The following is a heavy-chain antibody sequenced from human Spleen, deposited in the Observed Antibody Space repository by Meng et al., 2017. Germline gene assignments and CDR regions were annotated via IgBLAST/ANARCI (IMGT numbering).Heavy chain of an antibody. D-gene: IGHD6-13*01. J-gene: IGHJ4*02. CDR1: GFTFSSYA. Sequence: EVQLLESGGCLVQPGGSLRLSCAASGFTFSSYAMNWVRQAPGKGLEWVSTISDSGGSTYYAHSVKGRFTISRDNSKNTLSLQMNNLRAEDTAVYYCAKDRSLGYWGQGTLVTVSS. V-gene: IGHV3-23*01. CDR3: AKDRSLGY. CDR2: ISDSGGST.